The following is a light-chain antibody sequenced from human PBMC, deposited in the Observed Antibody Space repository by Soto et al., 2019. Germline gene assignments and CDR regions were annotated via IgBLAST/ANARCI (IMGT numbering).Light chain of an antibody. CDR1: SSDVGDYNY. CDR3: SSYTGSSTLVV. V-gene: IGLV2-14*01. Sequence: QSALTQPASVSGSPGQSSTISCTGTSSDVGDYNYVSWYQQDPGKAPKLMIYDVSNRPSGVSNRFSGSKSGNTASLTISGLQAEDEADYYCSSYTGSSTLVVFGGGTEVTVL. J-gene: IGLJ2*01. CDR2: DVS.